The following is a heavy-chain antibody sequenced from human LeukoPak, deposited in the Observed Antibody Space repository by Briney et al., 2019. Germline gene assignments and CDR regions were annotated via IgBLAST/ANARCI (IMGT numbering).Heavy chain of an antibody. J-gene: IGHJ5*02. V-gene: IGHV3-30*18. CDR3: AKAESFGDGFHWFDP. CDR2: ISYDGSNK. Sequence: PGGSLRLSCAASGFTFSSYGMHWVRQAPGKGLEWVAVISYDGSNKFYGESVKGRFTISRDNSKNTLFLQMNSLRAEDTAVYYCAKAESFGDGFHWFDPWGQGTLVTVSS. D-gene: IGHD4-17*01. CDR1: GFTFSSYG.